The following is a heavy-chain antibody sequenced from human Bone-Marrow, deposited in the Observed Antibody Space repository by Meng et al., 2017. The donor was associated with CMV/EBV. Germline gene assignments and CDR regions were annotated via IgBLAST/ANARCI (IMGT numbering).Heavy chain of an antibody. CDR1: GFTFSNAW. V-gene: IGHV3-64*02. Sequence: GGSLRLSCAASGFTFSNAWMSWVRQAPGKGLEYVSAISSNGGNTYYADSVKGRFTISRDNSKNTLYLQMGSLRAEDMAVYYCTRGAFDYWGQGTLVTVSS. CDR3: TRGAFDY. CDR2: ISSNGGNT. J-gene: IGHJ4*02.